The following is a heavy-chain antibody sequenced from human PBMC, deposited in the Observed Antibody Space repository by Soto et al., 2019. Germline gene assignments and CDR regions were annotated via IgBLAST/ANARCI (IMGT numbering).Heavy chain of an antibody. CDR2: ISGSGGST. J-gene: IGHJ4*02. CDR1: GFTFSSYA. V-gene: IGHV3-23*01. D-gene: IGHD3-9*01. CDR3: AKDSRGLVINSGVDY. Sequence: GGSLRLSCAASGFTFSSYAMSWVRQAPGKGLEWVSAISGSGGSTYYADSVKGRFTISRDNSKNTLYLQMNSLRAEDTAVYYCAKDSRGLVINSGVDYWGQGTLVTVSS.